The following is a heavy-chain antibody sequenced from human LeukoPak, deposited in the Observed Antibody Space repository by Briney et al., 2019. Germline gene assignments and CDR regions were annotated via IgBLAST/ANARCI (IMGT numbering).Heavy chain of an antibody. Sequence: PGGSLRLSCAASGFDFGSNWMHWARQAPGRGLEWVASINHNGNVNYYVDSVKGRFTISRDNAKNSLYLQMSNLRAEDTAVYFCARGGGLDVWGQGATVTVSS. CDR2: INHNGNVN. J-gene: IGHJ6*02. D-gene: IGHD3-16*01. CDR3: ARGGGLDV. V-gene: IGHV3-7*03. CDR1: GFDFGSNW.